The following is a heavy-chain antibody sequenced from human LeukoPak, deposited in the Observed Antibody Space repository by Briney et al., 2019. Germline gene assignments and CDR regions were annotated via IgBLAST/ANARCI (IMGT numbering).Heavy chain of an antibody. J-gene: IGHJ3*02. CDR3: ARDGAHCTNGVCYSYGAFDI. Sequence: PGGSLRLSCEASGFTVSGNYMSWVRQAPGKRLEWVSVIYSGGSTYYADSVKGRFTISRDNSMNTLYLQMNSLRAEDTAVYYCARDGAHCTNGVCYSYGAFDIWGQGTMVTVSS. CDR2: IYSGGST. CDR1: GFTVSGNY. D-gene: IGHD2-8*01. V-gene: IGHV3-66*02.